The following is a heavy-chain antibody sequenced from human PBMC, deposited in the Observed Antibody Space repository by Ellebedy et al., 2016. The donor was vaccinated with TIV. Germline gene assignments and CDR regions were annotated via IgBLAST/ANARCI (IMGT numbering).Heavy chain of an antibody. Sequence: GGSLRLSCAASGFTFSNYWMSWVRQAPGKGLEWVANMKRDGSEKYYVDSVKGRFTISRDNANNSLSLQMNSLRDDDTAVYYCARGPVWSPYQSNDYWGQGTLVTVSS. CDR1: GFTFSNYW. CDR2: MKRDGSEK. CDR3: ARGPVWSPYQSNDY. J-gene: IGHJ4*02. V-gene: IGHV3-7*01. D-gene: IGHD2-2*01.